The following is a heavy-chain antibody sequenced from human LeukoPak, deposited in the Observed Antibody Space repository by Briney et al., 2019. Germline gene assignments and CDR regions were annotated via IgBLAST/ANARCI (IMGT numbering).Heavy chain of an antibody. J-gene: IGHJ5*02. CDR1: GFTFSLYS. Sequence: GGSLRLSCASSGFTFSLYSMNWVRQAPGKGLEWVSSISSSSSNIYYADSVKGRFTISRDNAKNSLYLQMNSLRAEDTAVYYCAKDTYYYDSSGYRWFDPWGQGTVVTVS. CDR3: AKDTYYYDSSGYRWFDP. CDR2: ISSSSSNI. V-gene: IGHV3-21*04. D-gene: IGHD3-22*01.